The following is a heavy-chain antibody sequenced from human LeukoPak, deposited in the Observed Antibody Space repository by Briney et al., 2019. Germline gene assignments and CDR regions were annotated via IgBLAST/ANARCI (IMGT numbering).Heavy chain of an antibody. J-gene: IGHJ4*02. Sequence: ASVKVSCKASGYTFTSYDINWVRQATGQGLEWMGWMNPNSGNTGYAQKFQDRVTITRNTSISTAYMELDSLRSEDTAVCYCAREYYDILTGLYYFDYWGQGTLVTVSS. CDR3: AREYYDILTGLYYFDY. D-gene: IGHD3-9*01. CDR1: GYTFTSYD. CDR2: MNPNSGNT. V-gene: IGHV1-8*03.